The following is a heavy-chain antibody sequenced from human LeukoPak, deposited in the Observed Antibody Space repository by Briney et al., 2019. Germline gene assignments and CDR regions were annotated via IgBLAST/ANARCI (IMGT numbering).Heavy chain of an antibody. V-gene: IGHV3-30*03. D-gene: IGHD3-22*01. CDR2: ISYDGSNK. CDR3: ARVVYYDSTGYGGYYYGMDV. CDR1: GFTFSSYG. J-gene: IGHJ6*02. Sequence: GRSLRLSCAASGFTFSSYGMHWVRQAPGKGLEWVAVISYDGSNKYYADSVKGRFTISRDNSKNTLYLQMNSLRAEDTAVYYCARVVYYDSTGYGGYYYGMDVWGQGTTVTVSS.